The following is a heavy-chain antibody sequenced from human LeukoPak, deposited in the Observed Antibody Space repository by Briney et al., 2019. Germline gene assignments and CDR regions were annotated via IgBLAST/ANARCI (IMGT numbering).Heavy chain of an antibody. CDR3: ARYYDFWSGYYWGLDY. Sequence: PGGSLRLSCAASGFTFSSYAMSWVRQAPGKGLEWVSAVSGSGGSTYYADSVKGRFTISRDNSKNTLYLQMNSLRAEDTAVYYCARYYDFWSGYYWGLDYWGQGTLVTVSS. J-gene: IGHJ4*02. CDR2: VSGSGGST. V-gene: IGHV3-23*01. D-gene: IGHD3-3*01. CDR1: GFTFSSYA.